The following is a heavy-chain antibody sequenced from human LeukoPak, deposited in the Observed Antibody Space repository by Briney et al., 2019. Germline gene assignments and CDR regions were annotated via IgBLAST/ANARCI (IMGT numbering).Heavy chain of an antibody. D-gene: IGHD3-3*01. J-gene: IGHJ3*02. CDR3: ATHDFWSGLDAFDI. CDR2: IFYSGST. CDR1: GGSISSYY. Sequence: SETLSLTCTVSGGSISSYYWSWLRQPPGKGLEWIGYIFYSGSTNYNPSLKSRVTISVDTSKKQFSLKLSSVTAADTAVYYCATHDFWSGLDAFDIWGQGTMVTVSS. V-gene: IGHV4-59*01.